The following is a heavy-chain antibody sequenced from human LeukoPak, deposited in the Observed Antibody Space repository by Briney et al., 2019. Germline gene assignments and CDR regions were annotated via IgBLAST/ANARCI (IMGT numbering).Heavy chain of an antibody. CDR2: IYYSGST. Sequence: PSETLSLTCTVSGGSISSYYWSWIRQPPGEGLEWIGYIYYSGSTNYNPSLKSRVTISVDTSKNQFSLKLSSVTAADTAVYYCARRSYYDSSGYYRYGMDVWGQGTTVTVSS. J-gene: IGHJ6*02. V-gene: IGHV4-59*08. CDR3: ARRSYYDSSGYYRYGMDV. CDR1: GGSISSYY. D-gene: IGHD3-22*01.